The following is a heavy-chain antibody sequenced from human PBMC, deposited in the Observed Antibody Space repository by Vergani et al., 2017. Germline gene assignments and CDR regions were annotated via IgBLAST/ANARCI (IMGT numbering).Heavy chain of an antibody. J-gene: IGHJ3*02. CDR2: IYYSGST. Sequence: QVQLQESGPGLVKPSETLSLTCTVSGGSISSYYWSWIRQPPGKGLEWIGYIYYSGSTNYNPSLKSRVTISVDTSKTQFSLKLSSVTAADTAVYYCARGDLGITGTLRAFDIWGQGTMVTVSS. D-gene: IGHD1-20*01. CDR3: ARGDLGITGTLRAFDI. CDR1: GGSISSYY. V-gene: IGHV4-59*01.